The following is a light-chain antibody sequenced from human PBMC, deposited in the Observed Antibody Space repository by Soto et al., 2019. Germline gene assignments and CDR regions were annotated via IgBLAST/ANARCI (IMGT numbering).Light chain of an antibody. CDR2: AAS. CDR1: QSISSY. V-gene: IGKV1-39*01. J-gene: IGKJ5*01. Sequence: IQLTQSPSSLSASVGDRVTITCRASQSISSYLNWYQQKPGKAPKLLIYAASTLQSGVPSRFSGSGSGTDFTLTISCLQSEDFVTYYCQQYYSYPVTFGQGTRLEIK. CDR3: QQYYSYPVT.